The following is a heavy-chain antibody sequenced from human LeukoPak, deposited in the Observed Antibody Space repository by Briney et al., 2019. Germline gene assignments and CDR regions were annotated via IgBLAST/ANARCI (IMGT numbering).Heavy chain of an antibody. J-gene: IGHJ4*02. V-gene: IGHV1-69*04. CDR1: GGTFSSYA. CDR3: ARARRDGYNYYFDY. D-gene: IGHD5-24*01. Sequence: GSSVKVSCKASGGTFSSYAISWVRQAPGQGLEWMGRIIPIFGIANYAQKFQGRVTITADKSTSTAYMELSSLRSVDTAVYYCARARRDGYNYYFDYWGQGTLVTVSS. CDR2: IIPIFGIA.